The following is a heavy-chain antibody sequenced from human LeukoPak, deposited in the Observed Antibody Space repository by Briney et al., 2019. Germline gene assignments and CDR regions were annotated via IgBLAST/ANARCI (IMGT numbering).Heavy chain of an antibody. J-gene: IGHJ4*02. D-gene: IGHD6-13*01. CDR3: AKGRLARAAAVGY. CDR2: ISGSGGST. CDR1: GFTFTSYW. Sequence: GGSLRLSCAVSGFTFTSYWMSWVRQAPGKGLEWVSAISGSGGSTYYADSVKGRFTISRDNSKNTLYLQMNSLRAEDTAVYYCAKGRLARAAAVGYWGQGTLVTVSS. V-gene: IGHV3-23*01.